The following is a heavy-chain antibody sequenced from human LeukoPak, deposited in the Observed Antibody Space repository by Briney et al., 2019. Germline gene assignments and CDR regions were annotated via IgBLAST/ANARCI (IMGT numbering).Heavy chain of an antibody. D-gene: IGHD2-2*02. CDR1: GGSFSGYY. Sequence: SETLSLTCAVYGGSFSGYYWSWIRQPPGKGLEWIGEINHSGSTNYNPSLKSRDTISVDTSKNQFSLKLSSVTAADTAVYYCARVVVVPAAIGFDPWGQGTLVTVSS. V-gene: IGHV4-34*01. CDR3: ARVVVVPAAIGFDP. J-gene: IGHJ5*02. CDR2: INHSGST.